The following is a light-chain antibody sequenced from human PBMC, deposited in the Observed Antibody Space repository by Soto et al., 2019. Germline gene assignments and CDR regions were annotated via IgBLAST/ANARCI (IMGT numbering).Light chain of an antibody. CDR2: GAS. CDR3: QQYNTWPRT. J-gene: IGKJ1*01. Sequence: EILMTQSTATLSVSPGERATLSCRASQGIKDYVAWFQQKPGQAPRLLIYGASTRATAIPARFSGSGSGTEFTLSISSLQSEDFAVYYCQQYNTWPRTFGQGTKVDIK. CDR1: QGIKDY. V-gene: IGKV3-15*01.